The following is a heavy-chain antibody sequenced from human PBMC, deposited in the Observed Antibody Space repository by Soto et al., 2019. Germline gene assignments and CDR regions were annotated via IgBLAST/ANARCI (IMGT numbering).Heavy chain of an antibody. V-gene: IGHV3-73*01. J-gene: IGHJ4*02. D-gene: IGHD3-22*01. CDR1: GFTFSGSA. CDR3: EVITPPSGY. Sequence: EVQLVESGGGLVQPGGSLKLSCAASGFTFSGSAMHWVRQASGKGLEWVGRIRSKANSYATAYAASVKGRFTISRDDSKNTAYLQMNSLKTEGTAVYYCEVITPPSGYWGQGTLVTVSS. CDR2: IRSKANSYAT.